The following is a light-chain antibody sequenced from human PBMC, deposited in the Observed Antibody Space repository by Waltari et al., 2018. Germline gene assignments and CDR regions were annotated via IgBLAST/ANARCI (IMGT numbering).Light chain of an antibody. Sequence: QSALTQPPSASGSPGQSVTIACTGTSSDVGYYNYVSWYHQHPGKAPKLMINEVTQRPSGVPDRFSGSKSDNTASLTVSGVQVEDEADYYCTSLAAGSTWVFGGGTKLTVL. CDR3: TSLAAGSTWV. CDR1: SSDVGYYNY. V-gene: IGLV2-8*01. J-gene: IGLJ3*02. CDR2: EVT.